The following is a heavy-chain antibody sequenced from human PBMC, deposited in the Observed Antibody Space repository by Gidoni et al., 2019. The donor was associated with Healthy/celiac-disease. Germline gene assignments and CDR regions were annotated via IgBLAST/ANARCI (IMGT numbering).Heavy chain of an antibody. Sequence: QVQLQESGPGLVKPSETLSLTCTVSGGSISSYYWSWIRQPPGKGLEWIGYIYYSGSTNYNPSLKSRVTISVDTSKNQFSLKLSSVTAADTAVYYCARRTLKYYDILTGYYHRDAFDIWGQGTMVTVSS. CDR3: ARRTLKYYDILTGYYHRDAFDI. CDR2: IYYSGST. CDR1: GGSISSYY. V-gene: IGHV4-59*01. J-gene: IGHJ3*02. D-gene: IGHD3-9*01.